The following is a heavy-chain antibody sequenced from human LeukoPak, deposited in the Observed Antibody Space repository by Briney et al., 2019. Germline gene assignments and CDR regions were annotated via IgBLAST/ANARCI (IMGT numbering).Heavy chain of an antibody. J-gene: IGHJ4*02. CDR1: GFTFSSYG. CDR2: IRYDGSNK. Sequence: GGSLRLSCAASGFTFSSYGMHWVRQAPGKGLGWVAFIRYDGSNKYYADSVKGRFTISRGNSKNTLYLQMNSLRAEDTAVYYCAKDRGDYFDYWGQGTLVTVSS. V-gene: IGHV3-30*02. CDR3: AKDRGDYFDY.